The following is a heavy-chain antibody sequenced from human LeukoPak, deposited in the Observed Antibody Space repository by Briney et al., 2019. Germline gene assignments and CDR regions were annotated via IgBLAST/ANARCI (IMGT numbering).Heavy chain of an antibody. CDR3: ARGGEYSSSWVRYYFDY. CDR1: GFTVSSNY. Sequence: GGSLRLSCAASGFTVSSNYMSWVRQATGKGLEWVSVIYSGGSTYYADSVKGRFTISRHNSKNTLYLQMNSLRAEDTAVYYCARGGEYSSSWVRYYFDYWGQGTLVTVSS. V-gene: IGHV3-53*04. D-gene: IGHD6-6*01. CDR2: IYSGGST. J-gene: IGHJ4*02.